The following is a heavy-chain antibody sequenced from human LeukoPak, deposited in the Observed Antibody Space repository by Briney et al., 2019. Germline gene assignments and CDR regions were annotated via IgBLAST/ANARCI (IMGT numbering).Heavy chain of an antibody. CDR1: GGSISSYY. CDR3: ARHLYYDSCGYRAFDI. J-gene: IGHJ3*02. V-gene: IGHV4-4*09. Sequence: PSETLSLTCTVSGGSISSYYWSWIRQPPGKGLEWIGYIYTSGSTNYNPSLKSRVTISVDTSKNQFSLKLSSVTAADTAVYYCARHLYYDSCGYRAFDIWGQGTMVTVSS. D-gene: IGHD3-22*01. CDR2: IYTSGST.